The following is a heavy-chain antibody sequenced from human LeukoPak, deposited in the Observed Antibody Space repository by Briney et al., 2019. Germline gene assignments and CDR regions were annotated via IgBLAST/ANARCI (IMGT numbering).Heavy chain of an antibody. CDR2: ISSSGSTT. Sequence: GGSLRLFCGAWEFTSSDYYMRWIPQAPAKGREGVSYISSSGSTTYYADSVKGRFSISRDNAKNSLYLQMNSLRAEDTAVYYCARDKVLGIQLWEPLLDYWGQGTLVTVSS. V-gene: IGHV3-11*04. D-gene: IGHD5-18*01. CDR1: EFTSSDYY. CDR3: ARDKVLGIQLWEPLLDY. J-gene: IGHJ4*02.